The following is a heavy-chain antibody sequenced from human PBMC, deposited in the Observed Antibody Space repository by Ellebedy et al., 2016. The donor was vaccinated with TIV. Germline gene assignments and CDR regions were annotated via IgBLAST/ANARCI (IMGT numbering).Heavy chain of an antibody. J-gene: IGHJ4*02. Sequence: SETLSLTCAVYGGSFSGYYWSWIRQPPGKGLEWIGYIYNSGSTNYNPSLKSRVTISGDTSKNQLSLKLSSVTAADTAVYYCARHLYYYDSSGYTVSQFDYWGQGILVTVSS. CDR1: GGSFSGYY. CDR3: ARHLYYYDSSGYTVSQFDY. V-gene: IGHV4-59*01. D-gene: IGHD3-22*01. CDR2: IYNSGST.